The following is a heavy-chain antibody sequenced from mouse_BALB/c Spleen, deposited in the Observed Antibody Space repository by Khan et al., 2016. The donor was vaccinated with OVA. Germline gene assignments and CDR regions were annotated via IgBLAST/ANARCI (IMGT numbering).Heavy chain of an antibody. CDR2: ISYSGGT. D-gene: IGHD1-1*01. CDR1: GYSITSGYA. CDR3: ARRNYYGYYFDY. Sequence: VQLKESGPGLVKPSQSLSLTCTVTGYSITSGYAWNWIRQFPGNKMEWMGYISYSGGTSYNPSLKSRISFTRDTSKNQFFLQLNSVTTEDTATYYCARRNYYGYYFDYWGQGTTLTVSS. V-gene: IGHV3-2*02. J-gene: IGHJ2*01.